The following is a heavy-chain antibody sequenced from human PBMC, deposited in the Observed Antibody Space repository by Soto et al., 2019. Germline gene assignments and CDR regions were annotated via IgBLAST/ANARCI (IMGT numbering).Heavy chain of an antibody. CDR2: ISAYNGNT. D-gene: IGHD2-2*01. Sequence: ASVKVSCKASGYTFTSYGISWVRQAPGQGLEWMGRISAYNGNTNYAQKLQGRVTMTADKSTSTAYMELSSLRSEDTAVYYCTAAISSKRFDLWGKGTLVTVSS. CDR3: TAAISSKRFDL. CDR1: GYTFTSYG. J-gene: IGHJ5*02. V-gene: IGHV1-18*01.